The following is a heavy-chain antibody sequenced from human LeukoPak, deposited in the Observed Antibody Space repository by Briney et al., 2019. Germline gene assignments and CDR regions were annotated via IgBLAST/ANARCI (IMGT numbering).Heavy chain of an antibody. CDR2: IRGKPYGETT. CDR1: GFTFYDYA. CDR3: TRGSDTIFGVARDGFDS. Sequence: GGSLRLSCATSGFTFYDYAMSWFRQAPGKGLEWVGFIRGKPYGETTEYAASVQGRFTISRDDSESTTYLQLNSLKTEDTAVYYCTRGSDTIFGVARDGFDSWGQGTLVTVSS. J-gene: IGHJ4*02. D-gene: IGHD3-3*01. V-gene: IGHV3-49*03.